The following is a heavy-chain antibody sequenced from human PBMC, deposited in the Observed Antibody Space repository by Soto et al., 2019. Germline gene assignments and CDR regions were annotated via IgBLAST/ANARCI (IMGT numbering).Heavy chain of an antibody. J-gene: IGHJ4*02. CDR2: ISERGDST. CDR3: AYRTGFDY. Sequence: PGGSLRLSCAASGFTFSVYAMSWVRQAPGKGLEWVSTISERGDSTYYAGSVKGRFTISRDNSKNTLYLQMNSLRADDTAIYYCAYRTGFDYWGQGTLVTVSS. V-gene: IGHV3-23*01. CDR1: GFTFSVYA. D-gene: IGHD1-1*01.